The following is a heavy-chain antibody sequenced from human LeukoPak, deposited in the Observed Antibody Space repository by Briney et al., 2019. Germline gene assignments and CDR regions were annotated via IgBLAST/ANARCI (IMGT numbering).Heavy chain of an antibody. Sequence: GASVKVSCKVSGYTLTELSMDWVRQAPGKGLEWMGGFDPEDGETIYAQKFQGRVTMTEDTSTDTAYMELSSLRSEDTAVYYCATRRVGDYDSTANHYWGQGTLVTVSS. CDR3: ATRRVGDYDSTANHY. CDR2: FDPEDGET. D-gene: IGHD4-17*01. V-gene: IGHV1-24*01. CDR1: GYTLTELS. J-gene: IGHJ4*02.